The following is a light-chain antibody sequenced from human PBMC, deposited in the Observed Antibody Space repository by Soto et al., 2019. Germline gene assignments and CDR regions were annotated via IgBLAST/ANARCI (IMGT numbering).Light chain of an antibody. CDR1: QSVSSSY. Sequence: EIVLTQSPGTLSLSPGERATLSCRASQSVSSSYLAWYQQKPGQGPRLLIYGASSRATGIPDGFSGSGSETDFNLIISRLEPEDFAVYYCQLYGSSPPWTFGQGTKVEIK. CDR2: GAS. CDR3: QLYGSSPPWT. J-gene: IGKJ1*01. V-gene: IGKV3-20*01.